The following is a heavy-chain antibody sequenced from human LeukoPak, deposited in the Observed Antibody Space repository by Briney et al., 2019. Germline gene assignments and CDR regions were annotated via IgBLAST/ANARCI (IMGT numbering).Heavy chain of an antibody. CDR3: ARDHSPGGDGGY. D-gene: IGHD2-21*01. CDR1: GFTFDDYG. V-gene: IGHV3-20*03. Sequence: RPGGSLRLSFAASGFTFDDYGMSWVRQAPGKGLEWVSGINWNGGSTGYADSVKGRFTISRDNAKNSLYLQMDSLRAEDTALYYCARDHSPGGDGGYWGQGTLVTVSS. J-gene: IGHJ4*02. CDR2: INWNGGST.